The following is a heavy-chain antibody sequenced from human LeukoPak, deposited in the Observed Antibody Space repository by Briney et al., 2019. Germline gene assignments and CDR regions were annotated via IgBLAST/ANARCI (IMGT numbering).Heavy chain of an antibody. CDR1: GGTFSSYA. D-gene: IGHD2-15*01. J-gene: IGHJ4*02. Sequence: GSSVKVSCKASGGTFSSYANSWVRKAPGQGIEWMGRSIPILGIANYAQKYQGRVTITADKSTSTAYMELSSLRSEDTAVDYCARVSLGYCSGGSCAHFDYWGQGTLVTVSS. CDR2: SIPILGIA. CDR3: ARVSLGYCSGGSCAHFDY. V-gene: IGHV1-69*04.